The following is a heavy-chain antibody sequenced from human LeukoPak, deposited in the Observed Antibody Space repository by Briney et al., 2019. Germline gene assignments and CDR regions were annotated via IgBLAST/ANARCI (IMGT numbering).Heavy chain of an antibody. V-gene: IGHV3-53*01. J-gene: IGHJ4*02. CDR3: AKDVLRRYFDWLLFPYYFES. Sequence: PGGSLRLSCAVSGFIVTGNYMTWVRLAPGKGLEWVSTIYSGGTTFYTDSVKGRFTISRDNSKNTMYLQMKSLGAEDTAIYYCAKDVLRRYFDWLLFPYYFESWGQGTLVTVSS. CDR1: GFIVTGNY. D-gene: IGHD3-9*01. CDR2: IYSGGTT.